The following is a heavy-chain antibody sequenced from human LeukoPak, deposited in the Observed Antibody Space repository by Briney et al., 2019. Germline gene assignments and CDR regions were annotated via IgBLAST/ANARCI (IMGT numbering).Heavy chain of an antibody. D-gene: IGHD4-17*01. Sequence: GGSLRLSCTTFKFNFNSYGMTWVRQAPGKGLEWVSSISGSGGSTQYAASVQGRFTISRDNSKNTLYLQMNSLRAEDTAVYYCAKDPNGDYIGTFDIWGQGTMVTVSS. CDR1: KFNFNSYG. J-gene: IGHJ3*02. CDR2: ISGSGGST. CDR3: AKDPNGDYIGTFDI. V-gene: IGHV3-23*01.